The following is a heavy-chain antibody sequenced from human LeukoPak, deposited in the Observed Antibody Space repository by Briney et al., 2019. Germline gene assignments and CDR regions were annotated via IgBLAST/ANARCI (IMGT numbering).Heavy chain of an antibody. J-gene: IGHJ4*02. D-gene: IGHD6-13*01. Sequence: ASETLSLTCAVSGGSISSGSYSWGWIRQPPGKGLEWIGYFFYTGNTYYNASLKSRVTISVDTSKNQFPLKLSSVTAADMAVYYCARDFSSSWPTYDYWGQGTLVTVSS. CDR3: ARDFSSSWPTYDY. CDR2: FFYTGNT. CDR1: GGSISSGSYS. V-gene: IGHV4-30-4*07.